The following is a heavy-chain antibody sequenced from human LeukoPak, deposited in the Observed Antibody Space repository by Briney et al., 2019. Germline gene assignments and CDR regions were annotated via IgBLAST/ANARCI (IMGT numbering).Heavy chain of an antibody. D-gene: IGHD1-26*01. V-gene: IGHV1-2*06. J-gene: IGHJ6*02. CDR1: GYTFTGYY. Sequence: ASVRVSCKASGYTFTGYYMHWVRQAPGQGLEWMGRINPNSGGTNYAQKFQGRVTMTRDTSISTAYMELSRPRSDDTAVYYCARDISRQPWAMDVWGQGTTVTVSS. CDR2: INPNSGGT. CDR3: ARDISRQPWAMDV.